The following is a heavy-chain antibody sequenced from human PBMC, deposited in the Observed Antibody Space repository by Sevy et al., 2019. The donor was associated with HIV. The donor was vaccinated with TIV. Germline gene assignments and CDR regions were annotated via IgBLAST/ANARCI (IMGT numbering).Heavy chain of an antibody. CDR2: IIPIFGIA. V-gene: IGHV1-69*13. CDR3: VRERIGIRDYGSGSYYYYFDY. D-gene: IGHD3-10*01. Sequence: ASVKVSCKASGGTFSSYAISWVRQAPGQGLEWMGGIIPIFGIANYAQKFQGRVTITADESTSTAYMELSSLRSEDTAVYYCVRERIGIRDYGSGSYYYYFDYWGQGTLVTVSS. CDR1: GGTFSSYA. J-gene: IGHJ4*02.